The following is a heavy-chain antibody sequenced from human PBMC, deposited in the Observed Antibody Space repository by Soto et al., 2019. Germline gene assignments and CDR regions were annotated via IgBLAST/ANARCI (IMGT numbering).Heavy chain of an antibody. CDR1: GGHFSNHA. D-gene: IGHD2-21*02. V-gene: IGHV1-69*13. Sequence: ASVKVSCKASGGHFSNHAISWVRQAPGQGLERVGGIIPMFPTADYAQRFQGRVTITADDSTTTVYMELSGLRSEDTAMYYCARDDATYCGGDCYRYFYYGMDVWGQGTTVTVSS. J-gene: IGHJ6*02. CDR2: IIPMFPTA. CDR3: ARDDATYCGGDCYRYFYYGMDV.